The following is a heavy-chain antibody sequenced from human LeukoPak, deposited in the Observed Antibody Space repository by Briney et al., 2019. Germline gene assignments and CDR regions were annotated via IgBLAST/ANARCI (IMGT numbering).Heavy chain of an antibody. Sequence: TSETLSLTCTVSGGSTSSYYWSWIRQPPGKGLEWIGYIYYTGSTNYNPSLKSRVTISVDTSKNQFSLKLSSVTAADTAVYYCARVRNIMATMYYFDFWGQGTLVTVSS. D-gene: IGHD5-12*01. CDR2: IYYTGST. V-gene: IGHV4-59*01. CDR1: GGSTSSYY. CDR3: ARVRNIMATMYYFDF. J-gene: IGHJ4*02.